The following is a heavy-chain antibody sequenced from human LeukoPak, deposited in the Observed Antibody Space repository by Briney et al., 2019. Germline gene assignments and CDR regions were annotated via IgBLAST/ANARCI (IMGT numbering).Heavy chain of an antibody. CDR2: ISGSGGST. V-gene: IGHV3-23*01. D-gene: IGHD3-22*01. CDR3: AKTDDYYDSSGWDYYFGY. CDR1: GFTFSSYA. Sequence: GGSLRLSCAASGFTFSSYAMSWVRQAPGKGLEWVSAISGSGGSTYYADSVKGRFTISRDNSKNTLYLQMNSLRAEDTAVYYCAKTDDYYDSSGWDYYFGYWGQGTLVTVSS. J-gene: IGHJ4*02.